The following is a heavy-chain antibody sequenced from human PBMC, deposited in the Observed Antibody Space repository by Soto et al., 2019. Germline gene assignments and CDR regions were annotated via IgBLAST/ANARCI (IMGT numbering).Heavy chain of an antibody. CDR2: INPNSGGT. CDR3: ARALIPVGVAARPLDAFDI. CDR1: GYTFTGYY. D-gene: IGHD6-6*01. V-gene: IGHV1-2*04. J-gene: IGHJ3*02. Sequence: QVQLVQSGAEVKKPGASVKVSCKASGYTFTGYYMHWVRQAPGQGLEWMGWINPNSGGTNYAQKFQGWVTMTRDTSISTAYMELSRLRSDDTAVYYCARALIPVGVAARPLDAFDIWGQGTMVTVSS.